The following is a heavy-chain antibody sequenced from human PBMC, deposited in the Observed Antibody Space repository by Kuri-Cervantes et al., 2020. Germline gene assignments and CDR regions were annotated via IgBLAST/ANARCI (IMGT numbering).Heavy chain of an antibody. Sequence: SETLSLTCTVSGGSISSYYWSWIRQPAGKGLEWIGRIYTSGSTNYNPSLKSRITISRDASKNQFSLNLRSVTAEDTAMYYCARHPSDHGGYVWVPREIDFWGQGTLVTVSS. J-gene: IGHJ4*02. CDR3: ARHPSDHGGYVWVPREIDF. V-gene: IGHV4-4*07. CDR2: IYTSGST. D-gene: IGHD3-16*01. CDR1: GGSISSYY.